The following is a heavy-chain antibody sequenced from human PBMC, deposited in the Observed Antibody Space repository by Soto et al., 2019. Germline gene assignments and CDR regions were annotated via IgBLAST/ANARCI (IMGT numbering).Heavy chain of an antibody. D-gene: IGHD3-3*01. CDR2: INPNSGGT. CDR1: GYTFTGYY. V-gene: IGHV1-2*04. Sequence: ASVKVSCKACGYTFTGYYMHWARQAPGQGLEWMGWINPNSGGTNYAQKFQGWVTMTRDTSISTAYMELSRLRSDDTAVYYCARASPGDFWSGYSAFDIWGQGTMVTVSS. CDR3: ARASPGDFWSGYSAFDI. J-gene: IGHJ3*02.